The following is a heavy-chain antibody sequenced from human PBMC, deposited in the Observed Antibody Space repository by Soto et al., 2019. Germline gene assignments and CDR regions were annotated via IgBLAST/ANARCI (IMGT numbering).Heavy chain of an antibody. CDR2: VSYDGNNK. CDR1: GFTFSSYG. Sequence: ESGGGVVQPGRSLRLSCAASGFTFSSYGMHWVRQAPGKGLEWVAVVSYDGNNKYYADSVKGRFTISRDNSKNTLYLQMNSLRAEDTAVYYCAKDYLSWELDFDSWGQGTLVTVSS. V-gene: IGHV3-30*18. D-gene: IGHD1-26*01. CDR3: AKDYLSWELDFDS. J-gene: IGHJ4*02.